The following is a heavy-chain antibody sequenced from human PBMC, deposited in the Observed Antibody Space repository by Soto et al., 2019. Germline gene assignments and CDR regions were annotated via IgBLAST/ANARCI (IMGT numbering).Heavy chain of an antibody. Sequence: SETLSLTCTVSGGSISSSSYYWGWIRQPPGKGLEWIGSIYYSGSTYYNPSLKSRVTISVDTSKNQFSLKLSSVTAADTAVYYCARHGGHSSSWYFDYWGQGTLVTVSS. CDR3: ARHGGHSSSWYFDY. CDR2: IYYSGST. J-gene: IGHJ4*02. V-gene: IGHV4-39*01. CDR1: GGSISSSSYY. D-gene: IGHD6-13*01.